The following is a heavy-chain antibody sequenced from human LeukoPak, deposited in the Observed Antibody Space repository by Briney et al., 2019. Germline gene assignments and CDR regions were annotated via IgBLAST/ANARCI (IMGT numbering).Heavy chain of an antibody. CDR2: ISSSSSTI. CDR3: ARDSGSYHGGY. J-gene: IGHJ4*02. D-gene: IGHD1-26*01. V-gene: IGHV3-48*04. Sequence: GGSLRLSCAASGFTFSTYIMNWVRQAPGKGLEWVSYISSSSSTIYYADSVKGRFTISRDNAKNSLYLQMNSLRAEDTAVYYCARDSGSYHGGYWGQGTLVTVSS. CDR1: GFTFSTYI.